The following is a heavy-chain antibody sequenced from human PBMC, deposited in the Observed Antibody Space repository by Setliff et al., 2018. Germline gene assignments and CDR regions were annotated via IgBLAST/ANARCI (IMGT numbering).Heavy chain of an antibody. Sequence: GGSLRLSCTVHGFSFNKYWMYWVRQAPGKGLEWVSRINGDATIAHYADSVKGRFTISRDNARNALYLQMVSLRGEDTGVYFCAALDWGENFYNVDVWGKGTTVTVSS. V-gene: IGHV3-74*01. CDR2: INGDATIA. D-gene: IGHD7-27*01. CDR3: AALDWGENFYNVDV. J-gene: IGHJ6*03. CDR1: GFSFNKYW.